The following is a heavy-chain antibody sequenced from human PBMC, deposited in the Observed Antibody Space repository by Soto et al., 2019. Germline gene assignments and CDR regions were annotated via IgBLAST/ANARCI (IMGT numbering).Heavy chain of an antibody. CDR3: ATADIVVVPAAPPHYGMDV. D-gene: IGHD2-2*01. CDR2: IIPILGIA. CDR1: GGTFSSYT. J-gene: IGHJ6*02. Sequence: QVQLVQSGAEVKKPGSSVKVSCKASGGTFSSYTISWVRQAPGQGLEWMGRIIPILGIANYAQKFQGRVTMTADKSASTAYMELSSLRSEDTAVYYCATADIVVVPAAPPHYGMDVWGQGTTVTVSS. V-gene: IGHV1-69*02.